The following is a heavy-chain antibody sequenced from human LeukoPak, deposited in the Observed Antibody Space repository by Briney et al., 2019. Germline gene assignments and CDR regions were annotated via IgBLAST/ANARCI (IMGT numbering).Heavy chain of an antibody. CDR3: ARDQGYCSSATCHEIYQFDS. CDR1: GYTFTSYY. V-gene: IGHV1-46*01. J-gene: IGHJ4*02. Sequence: GASVKVSCKASGYTFTSYYMHWVRQAPGQGLEWMGIINPSGGSTTYAQKFQGRVTMTRDTSTSTVYMELRSLRSDDTAVYYCARDQGYCSSATCHEIYQFDSWGQGTLVTVSS. CDR2: INPSGGST. D-gene: IGHD2-2*01.